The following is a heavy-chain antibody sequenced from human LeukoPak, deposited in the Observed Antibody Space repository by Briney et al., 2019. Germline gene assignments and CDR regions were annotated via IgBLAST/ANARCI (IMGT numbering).Heavy chain of an antibody. CDR2: IYTSGST. J-gene: IGHJ4*02. D-gene: IGHD3-16*02. CDR1: GGSISSGSYY. CDR3: ARAIYDYVWGSYRDY. V-gene: IGHV4-61*02. Sequence: SQTLSLTCTVSGGSISSGSYYWSWIRQPAGKGLEWIGRIYTSGSTNYNPSLKSRVTISVDTSKNQFSLKLSSVTAADTAVYYCARAIYDYVWGSYRDYWGQGTLVTVSS.